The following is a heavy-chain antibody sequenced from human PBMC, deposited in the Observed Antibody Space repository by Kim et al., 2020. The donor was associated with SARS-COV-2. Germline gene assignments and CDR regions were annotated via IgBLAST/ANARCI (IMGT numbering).Heavy chain of an antibody. CDR2: ISYDGSNK. D-gene: IGHD5-12*01. CDR3: ARAPQGYSGYDCAIDY. CDR1: GFTFSSYA. Sequence: GGSLRLSCAASGFTFSSYAMHWVRQAPGKGLEWVAVISYDGSNKYYADSVKGRFTISRDNSKNTLYLQMNSLRAEDTAVYYCARAPQGYSGYDCAIDYWGQGTLVTVSS. V-gene: IGHV3-30*04. J-gene: IGHJ4*02.